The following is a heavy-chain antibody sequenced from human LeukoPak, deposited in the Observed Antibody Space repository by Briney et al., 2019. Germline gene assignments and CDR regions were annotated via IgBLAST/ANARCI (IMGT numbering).Heavy chain of an antibody. CDR2: ISSSGGTM. CDR1: GFTFSTYS. V-gene: IGHV3-48*01. Sequence: PGGSLRLSCAASGFTFSTYSMNWVRQAPGKGLEWISYISSSGGTMYYADSVKGRFTISRDNAKNSLYLQVYSLRVEDTAVYYCAPYCSSPTCYEVYFDSWGQGTLVTVSS. CDR3: APYCSSPTCYEVYFDS. J-gene: IGHJ4*02. D-gene: IGHD2-2*01.